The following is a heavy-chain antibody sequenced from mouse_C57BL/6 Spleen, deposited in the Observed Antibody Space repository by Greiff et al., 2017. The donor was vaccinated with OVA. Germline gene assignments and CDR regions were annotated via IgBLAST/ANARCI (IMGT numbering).Heavy chain of an antibody. CDR2: IYPGDGDT. D-gene: IGHD3-3*01. CDR3: ADGCDGLDY. Sequence: VQLQQSGPELVKPGASVKISCKASGYAFSSSWMNWVKQRPGKGLEWIGRIYPGDGDTNYNGKFKGKGTLTADKSSSTAYMQLSSLTSQDSAVYFCADGCDGLDYWGQGTTLTVSS. CDR1: GYAFSSSW. J-gene: IGHJ2*01. V-gene: IGHV1-82*01.